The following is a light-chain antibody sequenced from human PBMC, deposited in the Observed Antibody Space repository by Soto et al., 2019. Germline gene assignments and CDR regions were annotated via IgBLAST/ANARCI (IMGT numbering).Light chain of an antibody. CDR2: EVS. J-gene: IGLJ2*01. V-gene: IGLV2-8*01. CDR1: SSDVGGYNY. CDR3: SSYAGSNPLVV. Sequence: QSALTQPPSASGSPGQSVTISCTGTSSDVGGYNYVSWYQQHPGKAPKLMIYEVSKRPSGVPDRFSGSKSGNTASLTVSGLQAEYEADYYCSSYAGSNPLVVFGGGTKLTVL.